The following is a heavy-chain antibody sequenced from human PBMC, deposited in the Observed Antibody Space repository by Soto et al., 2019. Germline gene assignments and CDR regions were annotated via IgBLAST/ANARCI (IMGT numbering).Heavy chain of an antibody. D-gene: IGHD2-2*01. CDR1: GFTFSSYA. CDR3: ARPIVVVPAASSPYAFDI. CDR2: ISGSGGST. V-gene: IGHV3-23*01. J-gene: IGHJ3*02. Sequence: GGSLRLSCAASGFTFSSYAMSWVRQAPGKGLEWVSAISGSGGSTYYADSVKGRFTISRDNSKNTLYLQMNSLRAEDTAVYYCARPIVVVPAASSPYAFDIWGQGTMVTVSS.